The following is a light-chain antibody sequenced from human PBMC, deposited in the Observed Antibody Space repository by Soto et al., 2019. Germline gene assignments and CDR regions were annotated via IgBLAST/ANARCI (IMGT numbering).Light chain of an antibody. CDR1: SSDVGSYNL. CDR2: EGS. V-gene: IGLV2-23*01. CDR3: CSYAGSSTPV. Sequence: QSVLTQPASVSGSPGQSITISCTGTSSDVGSYNLVSWYQQHPGKAPKLMIYEGSKRPSGVSNRFSGSKSGNTASLTISGLQAEDEAAYYCCSYAGSSTPVFGGGTKLTVL. J-gene: IGLJ2*01.